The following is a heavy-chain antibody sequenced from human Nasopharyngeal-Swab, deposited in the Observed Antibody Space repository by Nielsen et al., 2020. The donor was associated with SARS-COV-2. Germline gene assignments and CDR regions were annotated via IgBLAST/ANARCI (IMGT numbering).Heavy chain of an antibody. J-gene: IGHJ3*02. CDR3: ARDYYDSSGYYWGHHDAFDI. D-gene: IGHD3-22*01. CDR2: INPNSGGT. CDR1: GYTFAGYY. Sequence: SVKVSCKASGYTFAGYYMHWVRQAPGQGLEWMGWINPNSGGTNYAQKFQGRVTMTRDTSISTAYMELSRLRSDDTAVYYCARDYYDSSGYYWGHHDAFDIWGQGTMVTVSS. V-gene: IGHV1-2*02.